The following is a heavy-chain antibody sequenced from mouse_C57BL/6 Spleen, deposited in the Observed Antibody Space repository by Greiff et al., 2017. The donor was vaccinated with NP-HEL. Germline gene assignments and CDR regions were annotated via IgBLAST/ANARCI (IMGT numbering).Heavy chain of an antibody. CDR3: ARGRGVPDYFDY. Sequence: QVQLKQPGAELVMPGASVKLSCKASGYTFTSYRMHWVKQRPGQGLEWIGEIDPSDSYTNYNQKFKGKSTLTVDKSSSTAYMQLSSLTSEDSAVYYCARGRGVPDYFDYWGQGTTLTVSS. J-gene: IGHJ2*01. CDR2: IDPSDSYT. CDR1: GYTFTSYR. V-gene: IGHV1-69*01. D-gene: IGHD2-14*01.